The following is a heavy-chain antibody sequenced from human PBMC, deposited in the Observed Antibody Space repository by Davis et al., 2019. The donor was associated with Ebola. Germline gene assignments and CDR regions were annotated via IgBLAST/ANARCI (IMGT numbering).Heavy chain of an antibody. J-gene: IGHJ4*02. CDR2: ISAYNGHT. CDR1: GYTSTSYG. V-gene: IGHV1-18*01. D-gene: IGHD1-26*01. CDR3: ARDYIVGATQRYFDY. Sequence: ASVKDSCKASGYTSTSYGISWVRQAPRQGREWMGWISAYNGHTNYAQKFQGRVTMTRDTSTSTVYMELRSLRTDDTAVYYCARDYIVGATQRYFDYWGQGTLVTVSS.